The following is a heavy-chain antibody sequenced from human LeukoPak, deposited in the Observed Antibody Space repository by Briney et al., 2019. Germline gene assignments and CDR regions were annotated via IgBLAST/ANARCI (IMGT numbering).Heavy chain of an antibody. CDR2: IYYSGST. D-gene: IGHD3-16*01. Sequence: PSETLSLTCTVSGGSISSSSYYWGWIRQPPGKGLEWIGSIYYSGSTYYNPSLKSRVTISVDTSKNQFSLKLSSVTAADTAVYYCARAAAGLGADYWGQGTLVTVSS. V-gene: IGHV4-39*07. J-gene: IGHJ4*02. CDR3: ARAAAGLGADY. CDR1: GGSISSSSYY.